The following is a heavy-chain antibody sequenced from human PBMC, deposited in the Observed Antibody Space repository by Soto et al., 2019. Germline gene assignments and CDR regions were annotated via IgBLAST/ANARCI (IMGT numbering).Heavy chain of an antibody. CDR2: INPSGGHT. CDR3: ARGGHVVVVTAAFDY. V-gene: IGHV1-46*01. J-gene: IGHJ4*02. D-gene: IGHD2-21*02. Sequence: QVQLMQSGAEVKKPGASVKVSCKASGNTFTNYYIHWVRQAPGQGLEWMGTINPSGGHTTYAQKFLGRVPMTRDTSPSTLYMELTSLRSEDTAVYYCARGGHVVVVTAAFDYWGQGTLVTVSS. CDR1: GNTFTNYY.